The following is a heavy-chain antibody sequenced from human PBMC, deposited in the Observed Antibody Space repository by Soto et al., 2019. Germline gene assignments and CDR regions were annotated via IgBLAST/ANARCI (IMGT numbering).Heavy chain of an antibody. CDR2: INTKTGNR. D-gene: IGHD3-22*01. Sequence: EQSGAEMRKPGASVKVSCKTYGYSFSSYGINWVRQAPGQGLEWMGWINTKTGNRNYAQKFEDRVTMTTATSXCTVYLELRSLRSDDTAVYFCARDRLRGYDSSGFYSWGQGTLVTVSS. V-gene: IGHV1-18*01. J-gene: IGHJ4*02. CDR1: GYSFSSYG. CDR3: ARDRLRGYDSSGFYS.